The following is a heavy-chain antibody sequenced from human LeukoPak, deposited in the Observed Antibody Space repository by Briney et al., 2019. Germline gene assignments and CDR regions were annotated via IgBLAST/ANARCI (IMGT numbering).Heavy chain of an antibody. J-gene: IGHJ4*02. CDR2: IRYDGSNK. D-gene: IGHD1-26*01. CDR1: GFTFSRYG. Sequence: GGSLRLFCAASGFTFSRYGMHWARQAPGKGLEWVAFIRYDGSNKYYADSVKGRFTISRDNSKNTLYLQMNSLRAEDTAVYYCAKDMIVGALDYWGQGTLVSVSS. V-gene: IGHV3-30*02. CDR3: AKDMIVGALDY.